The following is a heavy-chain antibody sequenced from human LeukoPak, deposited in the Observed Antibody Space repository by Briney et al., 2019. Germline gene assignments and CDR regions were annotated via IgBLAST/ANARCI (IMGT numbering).Heavy chain of an antibody. Sequence: SETLSLTCTVSGYSISSAYYWGWVRQPPGKGLQWIGSMFHSGNIYYNPSLKSRVTISVDMSKSQLSLKLSSVTAADTAVYYCARDGIVGTIARPSFDMWGQGTVVTVSS. CDR2: MFHSGNI. J-gene: IGHJ3*02. D-gene: IGHD1-26*01. CDR1: GYSISSAYY. V-gene: IGHV4-38-2*02. CDR3: ARDGIVGTIARPSFDM.